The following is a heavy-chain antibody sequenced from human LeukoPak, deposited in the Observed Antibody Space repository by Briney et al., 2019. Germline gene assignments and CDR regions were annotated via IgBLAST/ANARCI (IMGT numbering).Heavy chain of an antibody. J-gene: IGHJ4*02. CDR1: GVSISSTSHY. CDR3: ARHEGYSYDY. CDR2: IYYSGST. V-gene: IGHV4-39*01. Sequence: SETLSLTCTVSGVSISSTSHYWGWVRQPPGKGLEWIGNIYYSGSTYYNPSLKSRVTLSVDTSKNQFSLKLSSVTAADTAVYYCARHEGYSYDYWGQGTLVTVSS.